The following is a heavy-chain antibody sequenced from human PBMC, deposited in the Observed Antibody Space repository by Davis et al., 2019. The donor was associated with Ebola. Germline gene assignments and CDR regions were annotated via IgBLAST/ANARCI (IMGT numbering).Heavy chain of an antibody. Sequence: ASVKVSCKASGYTFTGYYMHWVRQAPGQGLEWMGWINPNSGGTNYAQKFQGWVTMTRDTSISTAYMELSRLRSEDTAVYYCARLEQWLVTVYWGQGTLVTVSS. CDR2: INPNSGGT. CDR1: GYTFTGYY. D-gene: IGHD6-19*01. CDR3: ARLEQWLVTVY. J-gene: IGHJ4*02. V-gene: IGHV1-2*04.